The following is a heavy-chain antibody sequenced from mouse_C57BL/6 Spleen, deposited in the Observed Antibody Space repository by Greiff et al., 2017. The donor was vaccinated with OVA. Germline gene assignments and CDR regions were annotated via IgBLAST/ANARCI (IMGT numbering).Heavy chain of an antibody. CDR1: GYTFTSYW. CDR2: IDPSDSYT. D-gene: IGHD1-1*01. J-gene: IGHJ2*01. CDR3: ARLLLRSHYFDY. Sequence: QVQLKQPGAELVMPGASVKLSCKASGYTFTSYWMHWVKQRPGQGLEWIGEIDPSDSYTNYNQKFKGKSTLTVDKSSSTAYMQLSSLTSEDSAVYYCARLLLRSHYFDYWGQGTTLTVSS. V-gene: IGHV1-69*01.